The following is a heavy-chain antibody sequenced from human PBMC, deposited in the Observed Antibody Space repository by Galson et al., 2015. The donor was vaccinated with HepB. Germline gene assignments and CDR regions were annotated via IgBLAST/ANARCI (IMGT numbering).Heavy chain of an antibody. CDR1: GDSISRHY. Sequence: SETLSLTCTVSGDSISRHYWNWIRQAPGKGLEWVGYFYNSGSTNYNPSLKSRVTISVDTSKNQFSLKLNSVTAADTAVYYCARHRLFGTTTTCTLGMDVWGQGTTVTVSS. CDR2: FYNSGST. CDR3: ARHRLFGTTTTCTLGMDV. V-gene: IGHV4-59*11. J-gene: IGHJ6*02. D-gene: IGHD2/OR15-2a*01.